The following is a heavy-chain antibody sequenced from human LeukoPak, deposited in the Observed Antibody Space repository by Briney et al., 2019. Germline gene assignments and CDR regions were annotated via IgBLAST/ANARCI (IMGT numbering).Heavy chain of an antibody. CDR3: ARPRSSGYYWYFDY. CDR1: GFTLSSYS. D-gene: IGHD3-22*01. J-gene: IGHJ4*02. Sequence: GGSLRLSCAASGFTLSSYSMNWVRQAPGKGLEWVSYISSSSSTIYYADSVKGRFTISRDNAKNSLYLQMNSLRAEDTAVYYCARPRSSGYYWYFDYWGQGTLVTVSS. CDR2: ISSSSSTI. V-gene: IGHV3-48*01.